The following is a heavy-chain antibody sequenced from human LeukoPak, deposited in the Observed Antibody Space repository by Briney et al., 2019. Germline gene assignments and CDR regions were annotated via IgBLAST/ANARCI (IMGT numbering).Heavy chain of an antibody. CDR3: ATWAYTSSWSNWFDP. D-gene: IGHD6-13*01. Sequence: SETLSLTCAVYGGSFSGYYWSWIRQPPGKGLEWIGCFYYSGYTNYNPSLKSRLTISVDTSKNQFSLKLSSATAADTAMYYCATWAYTSSWSNWFDPWGQGTLVTVSS. V-gene: IGHV4-59*01. CDR2: FYYSGYT. J-gene: IGHJ5*02. CDR1: GGSFSGYY.